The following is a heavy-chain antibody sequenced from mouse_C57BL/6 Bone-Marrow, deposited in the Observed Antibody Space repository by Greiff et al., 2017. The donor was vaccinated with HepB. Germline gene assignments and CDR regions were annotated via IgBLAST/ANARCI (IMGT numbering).Heavy chain of an antibody. CDR1: GYTFTSYG. D-gene: IGHD1-1*01. Sequence: VQLQQSGAELARPGASVKLSCKASGYTFTSYGISWVKQGTGQGLEWIGEIYPRSGNTYYNEKFKGKATLTADKSSSTAYMELRSLTSEDSAVYFCARLLLGFDVWGTGTTVTVSS. V-gene: IGHV1-81*01. J-gene: IGHJ1*03. CDR2: IYPRSGNT. CDR3: ARLLLGFDV.